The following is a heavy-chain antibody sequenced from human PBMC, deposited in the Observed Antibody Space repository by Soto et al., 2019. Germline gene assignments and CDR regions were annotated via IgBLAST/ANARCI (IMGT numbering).Heavy chain of an antibody. V-gene: IGHV3-23*01. Sequence: GGSLRLSCAASGFTFSSYAMSWVRQAPGKGLEWVSAISGSGGSTYYADSVKGRFTISRDNSKNTLFLHMDSLRTEDTAVYYCAKYQPMTQPRPYFDYWGQGTLVTVSS. J-gene: IGHJ4*02. CDR2: ISGSGGST. CDR1: GFTFSSYA. CDR3: AKYQPMTQPRPYFDY. D-gene: IGHD3-22*01.